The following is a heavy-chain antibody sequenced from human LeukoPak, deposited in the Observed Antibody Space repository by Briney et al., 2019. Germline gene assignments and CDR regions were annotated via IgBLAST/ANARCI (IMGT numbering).Heavy chain of an antibody. J-gene: IGHJ4*02. CDR1: DSTFSSYA. V-gene: IGHV1-69*04. D-gene: IGHD6-13*01. CDR3: AREAAAGGTFFDD. CDR2: IIPVLNIT. Sequence: SVKVSCKTSDSTFSSYALSWVRQAPRQGPEWMGRIIPVLNITNYAQKFQGRVTSFADTSTSTTYMELNTLGSDDTAIYYCAREAAAGGTFFDDWGQGTLVTVSS.